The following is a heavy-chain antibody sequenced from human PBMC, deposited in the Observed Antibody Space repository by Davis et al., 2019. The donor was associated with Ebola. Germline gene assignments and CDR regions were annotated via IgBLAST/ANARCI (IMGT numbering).Heavy chain of an antibody. V-gene: IGHV4-4*07. CDR3: ARNLSALWNGHLQVTSSYYGMDV. CDR1: GGSISSYY. Sequence: PGGSLRLSCTVSGGSISSYYWSWIRQPAGKGLEWIGHIYTGGSTNYNPSLKSRVTISIDTSKNQVSLRLTSVTAADTAVYYCARNLSALWNGHLQVTSSYYGMDVWGQGTTVTVSS. CDR2: IYTGGST. D-gene: IGHD3-3*01. J-gene: IGHJ6*02.